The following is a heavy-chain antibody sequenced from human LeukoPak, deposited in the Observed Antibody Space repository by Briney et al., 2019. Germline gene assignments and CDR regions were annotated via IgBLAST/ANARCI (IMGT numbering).Heavy chain of an antibody. CDR1: GFTFSTYA. Sequence: GGSLRLSCAASGFTFSTYAMSWVRQAPGKGLECVSAISGSGGTIYYADSVKGRFTISRDNAQSSMYLQMNSLRAEDTAVYYCGRVGGRSKAAKGDAFDIWGQGTMVVVSS. CDR3: GRVGGRSKAAKGDAFDI. CDR2: ISGSGGTI. D-gene: IGHD6-6*01. J-gene: IGHJ3*02. V-gene: IGHV3-23*01.